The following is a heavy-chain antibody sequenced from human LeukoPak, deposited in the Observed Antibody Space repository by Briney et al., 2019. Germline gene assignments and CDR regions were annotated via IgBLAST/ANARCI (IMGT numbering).Heavy chain of an antibody. Sequence: GGSLRLSCAASAFSFSAYNMNWVRQAPGKGLEWVSYITSSSSTIYYADSVEGRFTISRDNAKNSLYLQMNSLRAEDTAVYYCARETTSFYYMDVWGTGTTVTVSS. D-gene: IGHD1/OR15-1a*01. V-gene: IGHV3-48*01. CDR1: AFSFSAYN. CDR2: ITSSSSTI. J-gene: IGHJ6*03. CDR3: ARETTSFYYMDV.